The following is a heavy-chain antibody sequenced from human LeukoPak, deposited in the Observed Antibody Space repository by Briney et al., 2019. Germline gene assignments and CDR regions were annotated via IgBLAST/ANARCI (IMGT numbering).Heavy chain of an antibody. D-gene: IGHD5-24*01. J-gene: IGHJ3*02. CDR1: GGSFSGYY. Sequence: SETLSLTCAVYGGSFSGYYWSWIRQPPGKGLEWIGYIYYSGSTNYNPFLKSRVTISVDTSKNQFSLKLSSVTAADTAVYYCARPAVEMATIGAFDIWGQGTMVTVSS. V-gene: IGHV4-59*08. CDR3: ARPAVEMATIGAFDI. CDR2: IYYSGST.